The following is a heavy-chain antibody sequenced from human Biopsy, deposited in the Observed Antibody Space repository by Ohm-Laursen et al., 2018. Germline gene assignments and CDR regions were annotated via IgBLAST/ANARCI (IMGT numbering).Heavy chain of an antibody. V-gene: IGHV1-24*01. J-gene: IGHJ4*02. CDR3: ASLNYYDSSAPIVTIYFFEY. CDR2: FDPEDDRR. D-gene: IGHD3-22*01. Sequence: ASVKVSCKVSGSRLTEVSMHWVRQAPGKGLEWMGGFDPEDDRRLDAQKFQGRLTMSADTSTDTAYMELVSLRSEDTAIYYCASLNYYDSSAPIVTIYFFEYWGQGTRVTVSS. CDR1: GSRLTEVS.